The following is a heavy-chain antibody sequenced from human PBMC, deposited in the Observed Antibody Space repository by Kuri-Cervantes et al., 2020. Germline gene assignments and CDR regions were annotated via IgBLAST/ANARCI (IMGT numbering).Heavy chain of an antibody. D-gene: IGHD5-24*01. Sequence: GSLRLSCAVSSYSITSGYYWGWIRQPPGKGLEWIGSIYHSGSTYYNPSLKSRVTISVDTSKNQFSLKLSSVTAADTAVYYCARDRYGYSSLDYWGQGTLVTVSS. CDR3: ARDRYGYSSLDY. CDR2: IYHSGST. J-gene: IGHJ4*02. CDR1: SYSITSGYY. V-gene: IGHV4-38-2*01.